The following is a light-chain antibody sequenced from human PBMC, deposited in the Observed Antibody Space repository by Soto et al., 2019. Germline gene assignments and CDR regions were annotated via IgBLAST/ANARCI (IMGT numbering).Light chain of an antibody. J-gene: IGKJ4*01. CDR3: QQYNNWPRAT. V-gene: IGKV3-15*01. CDR2: RTS. CDR1: QSISSD. Sequence: EIALTQSPATLSVSPGDEAALSGLASQSISSDLAWYQQKPGQAPRLLMFRTSSRATGFPARFSGSGSGTEFNLTISSLQSEDFGVYYCQQYNNWPRATFGGGTKVDIK.